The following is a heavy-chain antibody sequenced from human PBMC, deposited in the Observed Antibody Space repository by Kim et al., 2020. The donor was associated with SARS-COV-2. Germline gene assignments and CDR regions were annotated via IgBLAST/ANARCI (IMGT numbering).Heavy chain of an antibody. D-gene: IGHD1-26*01. J-gene: IGHJ3*02. Sequence: AGSLRLSCAASGFTFSSYSINWVRQAPGKGLEWVSSISSSSSYIYYADSVKGRFTISRDNAKNSLYLQMNSLRAEDTAVYYCARAGATHDAFDIWGQGTMVTVSS. CDR3: ARAGATHDAFDI. CDR2: ISSSSSYI. CDR1: GFTFSSYS. V-gene: IGHV3-21*01.